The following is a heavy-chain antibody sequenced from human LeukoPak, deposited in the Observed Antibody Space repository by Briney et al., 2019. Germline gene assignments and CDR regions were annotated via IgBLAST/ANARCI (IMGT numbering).Heavy chain of an antibody. Sequence: SETLSLTCTVSGGSISSYYWSWIRQPPGKGLEWIGYIYYSVTTTYNPSLKSRVTISVDTSKNQFSLKLSSVTAADTAVYYCARGVYIAAAQYGYWGQGTLVTVSS. CDR3: ARGVYIAAAQYGY. V-gene: IGHV4-59*01. D-gene: IGHD6-13*01. CDR2: IYYSVTT. CDR1: GGSISSYY. J-gene: IGHJ4*02.